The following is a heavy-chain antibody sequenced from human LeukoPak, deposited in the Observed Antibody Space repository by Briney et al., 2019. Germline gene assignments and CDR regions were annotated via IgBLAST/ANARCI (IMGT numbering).Heavy chain of an antibody. CDR3: AKDPTHYRVWDYYETIGLSY. CDR1: GFYFANYA. J-gene: IGHJ4*02. D-gene: IGHD3-22*01. Sequence: GGSLRLSCAASGFYFANYAMSWVRQAPGKGLEWVSATVGGGSPNTYHADSVKGRFTISRDNSKNTLNLHMNSLRAEDTAVYYCAKDPTHYRVWDYYETIGLSYWGQGTLVTVSS. CDR2: TVGGGSPNT. V-gene: IGHV3-23*01.